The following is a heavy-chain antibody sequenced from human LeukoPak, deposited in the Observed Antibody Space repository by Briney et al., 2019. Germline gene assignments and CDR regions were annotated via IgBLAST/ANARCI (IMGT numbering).Heavy chain of an antibody. Sequence: ASVKVSCKASGYTFTGYYMHWVRQAPGQGLEWMGWINPNSGGTNYAQKFQGRVTMTRDTSISTAYMELSRLRSDDTAVYYCAREPITMVRGRKANWFHPWGQGTLVTVSS. J-gene: IGHJ5*02. CDR1: GYTFTGYY. V-gene: IGHV1-2*02. CDR3: AREPITMVRGRKANWFHP. D-gene: IGHD3-10*01. CDR2: INPNSGGT.